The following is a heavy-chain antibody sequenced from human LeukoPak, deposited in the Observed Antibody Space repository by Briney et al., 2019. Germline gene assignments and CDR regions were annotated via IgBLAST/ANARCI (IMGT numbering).Heavy chain of an antibody. V-gene: IGHV4-59*01. CDR1: GGSISSYY. Sequence: SETLSLTCTVSGGSISSYYWSRIRQPPGKGLGWIGYIYYSGSTNYNPSLKSRVTISVDTSKNQFSLKLSSVTAADTAVYYCARDYRGLRYFDWPIPFDYWGQGTLVTVFS. CDR2: IYYSGST. D-gene: IGHD3-9*01. CDR3: ARDYRGLRYFDWPIPFDY. J-gene: IGHJ4*02.